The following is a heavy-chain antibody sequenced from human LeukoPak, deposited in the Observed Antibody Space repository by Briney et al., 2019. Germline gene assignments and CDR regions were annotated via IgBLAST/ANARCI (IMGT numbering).Heavy chain of an antibody. CDR3: AKDLTAAAANGNWFDP. CDR2: ISYDGSNK. CDR1: GFTFSSYG. Sequence: GRSLRLSCAASGFTFSSYGVHWVRQAPGKGLEWVAVISYDGSNKYYADSVKGRFTISRDNSKNTLYLQMDSLRAEDTAVYYCAKDLTAAAANGNWFDPWGQGTLVTVSS. J-gene: IGHJ5*02. V-gene: IGHV3-30*18. D-gene: IGHD6-13*01.